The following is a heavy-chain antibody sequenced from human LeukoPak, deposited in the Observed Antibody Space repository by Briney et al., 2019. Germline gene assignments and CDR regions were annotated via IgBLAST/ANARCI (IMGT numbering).Heavy chain of an antibody. J-gene: IGHJ4*02. Sequence: PSETLSLTCTVSGAFISTRGYFWGWIRQPPGKGLEWIGSIYYSGSTYNNPSLKSRVTISFDTSNNQFSLKVTSVTAADTAVYYCARGFDCSSTSCYYNYWGQGTLVTVSS. CDR2: IYYSGST. CDR3: ARGFDCSSTSCYYNY. V-gene: IGHV4-39*07. CDR1: GAFISTRGYF. D-gene: IGHD2-2*01.